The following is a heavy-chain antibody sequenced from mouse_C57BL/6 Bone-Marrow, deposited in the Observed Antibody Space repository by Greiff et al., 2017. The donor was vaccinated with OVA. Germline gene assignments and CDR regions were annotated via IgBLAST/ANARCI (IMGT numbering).Heavy chain of an antibody. CDR2: IDPETGGT. D-gene: IGHD2-3*01. Sequence: QVQLQQSGAELVRPGASVTLSCKASGYTFTDYEMHWVKQTPVHGLEWIGAIDPETGGTAYNQKFKGKAILTADKSSSTAYMELRSLTSEDSAVYYCTGWNYGDGCYLLFSWFAYWGQGTLVTVSA. CDR1: GYTFTDYE. J-gene: IGHJ3*01. V-gene: IGHV1-15*01. CDR3: TGWNYGDGCYLLFSWFAY.